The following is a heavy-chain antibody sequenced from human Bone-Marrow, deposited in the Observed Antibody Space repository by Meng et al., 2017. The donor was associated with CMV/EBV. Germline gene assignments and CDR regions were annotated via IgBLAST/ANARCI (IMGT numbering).Heavy chain of an antibody. V-gene: IGHV3-30*02. D-gene: IGHD6-13*01. CDR3: ARVKPWGYSSSWSLDY. CDR1: GFTFSSYG. J-gene: IGHJ4*02. Sequence: GGSLRLSCAASGFTFSSYGMHWVRQAPGKGLEWVAFIRYDGSNKYYADSVKGRFTISRDNSKNTLYLQMNSLRAEDTAVYYCARVKPWGYSSSWSLDYWGQGTLVTVSS. CDR2: IRYDGSNK.